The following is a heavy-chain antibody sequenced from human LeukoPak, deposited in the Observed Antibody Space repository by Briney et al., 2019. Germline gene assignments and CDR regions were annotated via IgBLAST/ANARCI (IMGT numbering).Heavy chain of an antibody. CDR3: ARGATVTLFDY. Sequence: PSETLSPTCAVSGYSISSGYYWGWIRQPPGKGLEWIGTIYHSGSTYYNPSLKSRVTISVDTSKNQFSLKLSSVTAADTAVYYCARGATVTLFDYWGQGTLVTVSS. CDR2: IYHSGST. D-gene: IGHD4-17*01. J-gene: IGHJ4*02. V-gene: IGHV4-38-2*01. CDR1: GYSISSGYY.